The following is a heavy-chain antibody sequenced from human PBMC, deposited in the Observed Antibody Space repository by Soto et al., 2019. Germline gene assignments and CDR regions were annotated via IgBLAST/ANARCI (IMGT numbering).Heavy chain of an antibody. D-gene: IGHD2-21*01. Sequence: SETLSLTCDVSGDSISTYYWSWTRQPPGKGPEWIGYVYYSGSTLYNPSLESRVTLSIDMSKKQVSLKLNSVIAADTAVYYCARTRMIESWIDYWGHGTLVTVSS. V-gene: IGHV4-59*01. CDR3: ARTRMIESWIDY. J-gene: IGHJ4*01. CDR2: VYYSGST. CDR1: GDSISTYY.